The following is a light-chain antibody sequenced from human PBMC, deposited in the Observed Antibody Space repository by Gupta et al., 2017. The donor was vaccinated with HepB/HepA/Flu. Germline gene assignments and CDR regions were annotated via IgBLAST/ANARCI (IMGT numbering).Light chain of an antibody. J-gene: IGLJ3*02. V-gene: IGLV3-25*03. CDR1: LRSRQY. CDR2: KDT. Sequence: SKDLRSRQYAYWYQQKPGQAPVVMIYKDTERPSGIPERFSGSTSGTTVTLTITGVQAEDEADYYFQSADSTGNSRVFGGGTKLTVL. CDR3: QSADSTGNSRV.